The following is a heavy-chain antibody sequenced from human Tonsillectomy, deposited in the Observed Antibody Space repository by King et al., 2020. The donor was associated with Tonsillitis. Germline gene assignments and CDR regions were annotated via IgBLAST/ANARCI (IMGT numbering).Heavy chain of an antibody. V-gene: IGHV1-69*09. CDR1: GGTFSSYA. J-gene: IGHJ5*02. CDR3: ARVYCSSTSCDNWFDP. Sequence: VKLVQSGAEVKKPGSSVKVSCKASGGTFSSYAISWVRQAPGQGLEWVGRIIPILGIANYAQKFQGRVTITADKSTSTAYMELSSLRSEDTAVYYCARVYCSSTSCDNWFDPWGQGTLVTVSS. D-gene: IGHD2-2*01. CDR2: IIPILGIA.